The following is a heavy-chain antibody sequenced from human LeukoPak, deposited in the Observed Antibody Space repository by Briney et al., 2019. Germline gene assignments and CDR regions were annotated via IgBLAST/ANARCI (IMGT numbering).Heavy chain of an antibody. Sequence: SETLSLTRTVSGGSISSYYWGWIRQPPGKGLGWIGCIHYSGNTHYNPSLQSRVTISVDTSKNQFSLKLNSVTAADTAVYYCAGLSINWNALGYWGQGTLVTVSS. J-gene: IGHJ4*02. D-gene: IGHD1-1*01. CDR3: AGLSINWNALGY. CDR1: GGSISSYY. V-gene: IGHV4-59*01. CDR2: IHYSGNT.